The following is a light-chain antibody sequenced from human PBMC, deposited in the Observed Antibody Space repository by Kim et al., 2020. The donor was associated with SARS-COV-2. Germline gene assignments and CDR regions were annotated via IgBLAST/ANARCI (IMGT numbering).Light chain of an antibody. Sequence: LGQTVRITCQGDSLRSYYASWYQQKPGQAPVLVIYGKNNRPSGIPDRFSGSSSGNTASLTITGAQAEDEADYYCNSRDSSGNHLGVFGGGTQLTVL. CDR2: GKN. CDR1: SLRSYY. CDR3: NSRDSSGNHLGV. V-gene: IGLV3-19*01. J-gene: IGLJ2*01.